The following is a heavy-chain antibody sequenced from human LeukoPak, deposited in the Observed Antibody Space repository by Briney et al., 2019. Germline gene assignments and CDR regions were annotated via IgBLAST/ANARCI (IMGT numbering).Heavy chain of an antibody. V-gene: IGHV1-2*02. D-gene: IGHD6-19*01. CDR3: ARGSSGWKYYYYYMDV. Sequence: ASVKVSCKASGYTFTGYYMHWVRQAPGQGLEWMGWINPNSGGTNYAQKFQGRVTMTRDTSISTAYMELSRLRSDDTAVYYCARGSSGWKYYYYYMDVWGKGTTVTVSS. CDR1: GYTFTGYY. CDR2: INPNSGGT. J-gene: IGHJ6*03.